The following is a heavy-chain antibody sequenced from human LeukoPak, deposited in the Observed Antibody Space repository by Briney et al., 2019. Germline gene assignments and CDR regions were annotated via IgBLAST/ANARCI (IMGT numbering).Heavy chain of an antibody. CDR3: AKDSNYGDYNFFDH. D-gene: IGHD4-17*01. CDR1: GFTFDDYT. CDR2: INWDGDST. J-gene: IGHJ4*02. Sequence: GGSLRLSCAASGFTFDDYTLHWVRQAPGKGLEWVSLINWDGDSTYYADSVKGRFTISRDNSKNSPYLQMNSLRTEDTALYYCAKDSNYGDYNFFDHWGQGTLVTVSS. V-gene: IGHV3-43*01.